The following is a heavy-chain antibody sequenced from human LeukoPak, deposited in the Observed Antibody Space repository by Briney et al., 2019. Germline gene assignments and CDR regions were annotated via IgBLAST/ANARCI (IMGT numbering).Heavy chain of an antibody. D-gene: IGHD1-26*01. CDR2: IRFDGTNK. J-gene: IGHJ1*01. Sequence: GGSLRLSCAASGFTFSNYGMHWVRQAPGKGLEWVAFIRFDGTNKFYADSVKGRFTISRDNSQNTVSLQVNNLRTEGTAVYYFARARSIVGVSPFQHWGQGTLVTVSS. CDR3: ARARSIVGVSPFQH. CDR1: GFTFSNYG. V-gene: IGHV3-30*02.